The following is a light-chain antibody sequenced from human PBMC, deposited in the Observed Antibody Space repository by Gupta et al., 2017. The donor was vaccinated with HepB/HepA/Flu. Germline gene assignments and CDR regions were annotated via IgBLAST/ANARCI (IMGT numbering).Light chain of an antibody. CDR1: SSNIGSNT. V-gene: IGLV1-44*01. CDR2: INN. Sequence: QSVLTQPPSASDIPGQRVTISCSGSSSNIGSNTVNWYQQLPGTAPKLLIYINNQRPSGVPARFSGSKSGTSASLAISGLQSEDEADYYCPSWDDSLNGIIFGGGTKVTVL. J-gene: IGLJ2*01. CDR3: PSWDDSLNGII.